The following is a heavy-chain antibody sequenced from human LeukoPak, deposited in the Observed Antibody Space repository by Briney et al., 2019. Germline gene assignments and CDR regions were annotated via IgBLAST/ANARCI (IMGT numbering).Heavy chain of an antibody. Sequence: GGSLRLSCAASGFRFSSYGMHWVRQAPGKGLEWVAVISYDGSNKYYADSVKGRLTIYRDKSKNTLDLQMNSMRAEDTAVYYCAKDGSITAAGGFDPWGQGTLVTVSS. CDR3: AKDGSITAAGGFDP. D-gene: IGHD6-13*01. CDR2: ISYDGSNK. J-gene: IGHJ5*02. V-gene: IGHV3-30*18. CDR1: GFRFSSYG.